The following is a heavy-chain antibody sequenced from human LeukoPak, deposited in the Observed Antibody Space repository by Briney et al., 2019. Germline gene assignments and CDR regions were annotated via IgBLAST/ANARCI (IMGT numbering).Heavy chain of an antibody. J-gene: IGHJ6*03. CDR1: GGSISSYY. V-gene: IGHV4-59*01. CDR2: IYYSGST. D-gene: IGHD5-12*01. CDR3: ARTVVATIGLDYYYYMDI. Sequence: SETLSLTCTVSGGSISSYYWSWIRQPPGKGLEWIGYIYYSGSTNYNPSLKSRVTISVDTSKNQFSLKLSSVTAADTAVYYCARTVVATIGLDYYYYMDIWGKGTTVTVSS.